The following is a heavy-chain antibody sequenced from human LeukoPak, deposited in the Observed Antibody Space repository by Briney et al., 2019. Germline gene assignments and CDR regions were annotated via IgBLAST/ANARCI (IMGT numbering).Heavy chain of an antibody. V-gene: IGHV1-2*02. D-gene: IGHD6-19*01. J-gene: IGHJ4*02. CDR1: GYTLTGYY. CDR2: INPNTGAT. Sequence: ASVKVSCKAPGYTLTGYYLHWVRQAPGQGLEWMGWINPNTGATHSAQKFQGRITMTRDTSISTAYMDLSRLRSDDTAVYYRARGRVGSGWPRPYYFEVWGQGTLVTVSS. CDR3: ARGRVGSGWPRPYYFEV.